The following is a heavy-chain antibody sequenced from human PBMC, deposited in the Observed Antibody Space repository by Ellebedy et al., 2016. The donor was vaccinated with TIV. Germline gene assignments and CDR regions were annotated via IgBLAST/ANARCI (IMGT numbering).Heavy chain of an antibody. CDR2: IYQDGSDQ. J-gene: IGHJ5*02. CDR1: GFSFRSYW. D-gene: IGHD4-17*01. CDR3: ARRGSYGDYAVQVNNWFDR. V-gene: IGHV3-7*01. Sequence: GESLKISCAASGFSFRSYWMGWVRQAPGKGLEWVANIYQDGSDQYYVDSVKGRFTISRDNAKNSLYLQLNSLRVEDTAVYYCARRGSYGDYAVQVNNWFDRWGQGTLVTV.